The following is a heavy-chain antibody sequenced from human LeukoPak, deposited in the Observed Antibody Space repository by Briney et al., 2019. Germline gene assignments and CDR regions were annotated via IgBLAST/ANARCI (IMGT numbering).Heavy chain of an antibody. CDR3: ARLGYCSGGSCDY. V-gene: IGHV1-2*02. D-gene: IGHD2-15*01. CDR2: INPNSGGT. Sequence: ASVKVSCKASGYTFTGYYMHWVRQAPGQGLGWMGWINPNSGGTNYAQKFQGRVTMTRDTSISTAYMELSRLRSDDTAVYYCARLGYCSGGSCDYWGQGTLVTVSS. J-gene: IGHJ4*02. CDR1: GYTFTGYY.